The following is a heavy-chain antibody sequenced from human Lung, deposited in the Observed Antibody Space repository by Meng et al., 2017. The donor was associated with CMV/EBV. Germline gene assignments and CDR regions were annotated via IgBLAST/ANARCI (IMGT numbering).Heavy chain of an antibody. V-gene: IGHV4-31*03. D-gene: IGHD3-10*01. CDR2: IHSSGST. Sequence: AHARDAGPGLLNPSQTRSLPCTICGGSISSGGYYWSWIRQPPGKGLEWIGYIHSSGSTYYNPSLRSRLTISVDTSKNQFSLKLSSVTAADTAVYYCARASYGSGSPLGESWFDPWGQGTLVTVSS. CDR3: ARASYGSGSPLGESWFDP. CDR1: GGSISSGGYY. J-gene: IGHJ5*02.